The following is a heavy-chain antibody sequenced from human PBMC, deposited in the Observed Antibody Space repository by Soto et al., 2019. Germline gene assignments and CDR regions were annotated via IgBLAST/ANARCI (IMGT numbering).Heavy chain of an antibody. CDR1: GFTFSSYA. J-gene: IGHJ4*01. CDR3: ARDQDFWSGPDY. CDR2: ISYDGSNK. Sequence: PGGSLRLSCAASGFTFSSYAMHWVRQAPGKGLEWVAVISYDGSNKYYADSVKGRFTISRDNSKNTLYLQMNSLRAEDTAVYYCARDQDFWSGPDYWGHGTLVTVSS. D-gene: IGHD3-3*01. V-gene: IGHV3-30-3*01.